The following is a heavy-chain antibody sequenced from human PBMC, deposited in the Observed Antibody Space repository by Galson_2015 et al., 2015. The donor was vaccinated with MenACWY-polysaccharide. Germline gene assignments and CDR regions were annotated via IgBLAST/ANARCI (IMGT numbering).Heavy chain of an antibody. D-gene: IGHD3-16*01. CDR1: GFTFNNYW. CDR2: IKQDGSEK. V-gene: IGHV3-7*01. J-gene: IGHJ4*02. Sequence: SLRLSCAASGFTFNNYWMSWVRQAPGKGLEWVANIKQDGSEKYYVDSVKGRFTISRDNAENSLFLQMNSLRAEDTAVYYCARSIGKYGWGGGSPPNHFDSWGQGTLVTVSS. CDR3: ARSIGKYGWGGGSPPNHFDS.